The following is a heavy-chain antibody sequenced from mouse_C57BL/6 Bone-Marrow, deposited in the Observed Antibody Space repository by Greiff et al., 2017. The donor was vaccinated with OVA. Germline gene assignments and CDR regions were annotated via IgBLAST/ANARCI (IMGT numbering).Heavy chain of an antibody. CDR3: ARLGRWYFDV. Sequence: QVQLQQSGAELARPGASVKLSCKASGYTFTSYGISWVKQRTGQGLEWIGEIYPRSGNTYYNEKFKGKATLTADKSSSTAYMELRSLTSEDSAFYFCARLGRWYFDVWGTGTTVTVSS. V-gene: IGHV1-81*01. D-gene: IGHD4-1*01. J-gene: IGHJ1*03. CDR2: IYPRSGNT. CDR1: GYTFTSYG.